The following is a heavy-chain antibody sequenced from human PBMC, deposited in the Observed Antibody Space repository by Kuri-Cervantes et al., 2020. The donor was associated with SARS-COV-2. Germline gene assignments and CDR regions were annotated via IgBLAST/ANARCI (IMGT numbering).Heavy chain of an antibody. J-gene: IGHJ6*03. D-gene: IGHD3-3*01. CDR2: VNHNGGA. Sequence: GSLRLSCAIYGGSLSGSYWSWIRQSPGKRLEWIGEVNHNGGANYNPSLRSRVTISVDPSKAQFSLNLISVTAADTAVYYCVRDSMYFDFWAQSELYYYQVDVWGKGTTVTVSS. V-gene: IGHV4-34*01. CDR1: GGSLSGSY. CDR3: VRDSMYFDFWAQSELYYYQVDV.